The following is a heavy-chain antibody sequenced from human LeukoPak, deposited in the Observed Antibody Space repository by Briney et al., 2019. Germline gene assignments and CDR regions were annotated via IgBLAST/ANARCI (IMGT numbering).Heavy chain of an antibody. CDR2: IYNSDST. CDR3: ARGQWQATFAY. Sequence: KASETLSRTGSGSGCSSSGYCWIWIGHGPGNGRKGRVRIYNSDSTDYNPSLKSRVTMSVDTSKNQFSLKLSSVPAADPAVYSCARGQWQATFAYWGQGPLVPVSS. V-gene: IGHV4-4*07. D-gene: IGHD6-19*01. J-gene: IGHJ4*02. CDR1: GCSSSGYC.